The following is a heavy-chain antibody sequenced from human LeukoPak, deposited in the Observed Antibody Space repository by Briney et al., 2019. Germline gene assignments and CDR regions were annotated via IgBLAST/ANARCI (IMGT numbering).Heavy chain of an antibody. CDR2: INPNSGDT. V-gene: IGHV1-2*02. D-gene: IGHD3-16*01. Sequence: ASVRVSCKASGYTFTGYYMHWVRQAPGQGLEWMGWINPNSGDTKYAQKFQGRVTMTRDTSISTAYMELSRLRSDDTAVYYCATQRGSYLWGTDFDYWGQGTLVTVSS. CDR1: GYTFTGYY. CDR3: ATQRGSYLWGTDFDY. J-gene: IGHJ4*02.